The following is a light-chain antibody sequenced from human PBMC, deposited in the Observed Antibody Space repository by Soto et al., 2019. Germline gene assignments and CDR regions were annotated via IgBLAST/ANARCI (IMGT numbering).Light chain of an antibody. J-gene: IGLJ1*01. Sequence: QSVLTQPASVSGSPGQSITISCTGTSSDVGAYNLVSWYQHYPAKAPKLLIYGVNQWPSGISDRFSGSKSGNTASLTISGLQAEDEADYYCCSDVGSTWGYVFGTGTKVTVL. CDR1: SSDVGAYNL. CDR2: GVN. V-gene: IGLV2-23*02. CDR3: CSDVGSTWGYV.